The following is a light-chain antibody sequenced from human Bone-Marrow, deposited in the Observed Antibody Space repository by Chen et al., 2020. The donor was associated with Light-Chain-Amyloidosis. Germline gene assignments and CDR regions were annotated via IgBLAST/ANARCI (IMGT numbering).Light chain of an antibody. V-gene: IGKV3-20*01. CDR1: QTISSNY. J-gene: IGKJ4*01. CDR2: GSS. Sequence: EIVLTPSPGTLSLSPGEGANLSCRASQTISSNYLTWYQQKVGQAPRLLIYGSSSRATGIPDRFTGRGSGTDFTLTINRLEPEDFAMYYCQQYGTSPLTFGGGTKVEIK. CDR3: QQYGTSPLT.